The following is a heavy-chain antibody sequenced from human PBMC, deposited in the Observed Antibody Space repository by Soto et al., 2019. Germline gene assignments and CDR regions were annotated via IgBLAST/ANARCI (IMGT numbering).Heavy chain of an antibody. D-gene: IGHD3-10*01. CDR2: INPNSGGT. CDR1: GYTFTGYY. V-gene: IGHV1-2*04. CDR3: ARGNPLLWFGELSGGDYYYYMDV. J-gene: IGHJ6*03. Sequence: GASVKVSCKASGYTFTGYYMHWVRQAPGQGLEWMGWINPNSGGTNYAQKFQGWVTMTRDTSISTAYMELSRLRSDDTAVYHCARGNPLLWFGELSGGDYYYYMDVWGKGTTVTVSS.